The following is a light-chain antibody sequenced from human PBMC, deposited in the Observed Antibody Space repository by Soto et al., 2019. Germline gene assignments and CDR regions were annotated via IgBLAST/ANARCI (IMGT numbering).Light chain of an antibody. CDR3: HQRSNWPLT. CDR2: DAS. Sequence: EIVLTQSPATLSLSPGERATLSCRASQSVSTYLAWYQQKPGQAPRLLIYDASNRATGIPARFSGSGSGTDFTLTISSLEPEDFALYSCHQRSNWPLTFGGGTKVEIK. V-gene: IGKV3-11*01. CDR1: QSVSTY. J-gene: IGKJ4*01.